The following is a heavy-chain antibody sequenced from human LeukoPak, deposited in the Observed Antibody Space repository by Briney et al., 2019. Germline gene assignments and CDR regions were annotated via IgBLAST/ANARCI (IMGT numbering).Heavy chain of an antibody. J-gene: IGHJ4*02. D-gene: IGHD1-14*01. Sequence: SQTLSLTCTVSGGSISSGGYSWSWIRQHPGKGLEWIGYIYYSGSTYYNPSLKSRVTISVDTSKNQFSLKLSSMTAADTAVYYCARQTRYLVPDYWGQGTLVTVSS. CDR1: GGSISSGGYS. CDR3: ARQTRYLVPDY. CDR2: IYYSGST. V-gene: IGHV4-31*03.